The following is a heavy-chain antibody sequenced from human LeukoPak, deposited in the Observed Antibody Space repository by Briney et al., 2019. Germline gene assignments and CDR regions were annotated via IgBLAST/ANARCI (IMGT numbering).Heavy chain of an antibody. V-gene: IGHV3-64*01. D-gene: IGHD5-18*01. CDR3: ARVSVDTAMDYDY. CDR1: GFTFSSYA. CDR2: ISSNGGST. Sequence: GGSLRLSCAASGFTFSSYAMHWVRQAPGKGLEYVSAISSNGGSTYYANSVKGRFTISRDNSKNTLYLQMGSLRAEDMAVYYCARVSVDTAMDYDYWGQGTLVTVSS. J-gene: IGHJ4*02.